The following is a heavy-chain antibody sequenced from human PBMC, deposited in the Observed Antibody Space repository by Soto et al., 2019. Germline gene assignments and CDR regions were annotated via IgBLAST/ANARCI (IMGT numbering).Heavy chain of an antibody. V-gene: IGHV3-33*01. D-gene: IGHD3-3*01. Sequence: GGSLRLSCAASGFTFSSYGMHWVRQAPGKGLEWVAVIWYDGSNKYYADSVKGRFTISRDNSKNTLYLRMNSLRAEDTAVYYCARESVYTYYDFWSGYHYFDYWGQGTLVTVSS. CDR2: IWYDGSNK. J-gene: IGHJ4*02. CDR1: GFTFSSYG. CDR3: ARESVYTYYDFWSGYHYFDY.